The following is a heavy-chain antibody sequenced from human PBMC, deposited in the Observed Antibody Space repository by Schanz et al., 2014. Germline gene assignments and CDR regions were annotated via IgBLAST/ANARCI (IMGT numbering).Heavy chain of an antibody. V-gene: IGHV3-74*01. Sequence: EVQLVESGGALVQPGGSLRLSCAASGFTFRRFWMHWVRQVPGKGLVWVSRVDNDGRTTDYADSVKGRFTISRDNAENTVYLQMSSLRAEDTAVYYCAKDVRPVANTVHFYYMDVWGQGTTVTVSS. J-gene: IGHJ6*02. D-gene: IGHD6-19*01. CDR2: VDNDGRTT. CDR1: GFTFRRFW. CDR3: AKDVRPVANTVHFYYMDV.